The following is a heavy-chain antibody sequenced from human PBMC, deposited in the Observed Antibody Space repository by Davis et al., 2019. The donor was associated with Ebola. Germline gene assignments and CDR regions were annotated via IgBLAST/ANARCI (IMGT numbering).Heavy chain of an antibody. CDR3: AKVSGSSGW. Sequence: GESLKISCAASGFTFTNYAMHWVRQAPGKGLEWVAVTSYDGSNKYYADSVKGRFTISRDNSKNTLYLQMNSLRAEDTAVYYCAKVSGSSGWWGQGTLVTVSS. V-gene: IGHV3-30-3*01. D-gene: IGHD6-19*01. CDR2: TSYDGSNK. J-gene: IGHJ4*02. CDR1: GFTFTNYA.